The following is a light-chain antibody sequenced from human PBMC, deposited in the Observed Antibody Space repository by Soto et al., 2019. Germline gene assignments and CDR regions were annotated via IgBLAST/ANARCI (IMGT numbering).Light chain of an antibody. J-gene: IGLJ1*01. CDR2: INN. CDR3: AAWDASLNGHV. V-gene: IGLV1-44*01. Sequence: QLVLTQPPSASGTPGQRVTISCSGSSSNIGSNSVSWYQQLPGTAPKPLIYINNQRPSGVPDRFSGSKSGTSASLAISGLQSEDEADYYCAAWDASLNGHVFGSGTKLTVL. CDR1: SSNIGSNS.